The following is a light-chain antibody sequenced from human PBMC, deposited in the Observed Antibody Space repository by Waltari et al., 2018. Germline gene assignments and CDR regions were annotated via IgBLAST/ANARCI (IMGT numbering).Light chain of an antibody. Sequence: QSALTQPASVSGSPGQSITISCTGTSSDVGGYSYVPWYQPHPGKAPSLMIYAASSRPSGVSNRFSGSKSGNTASLTISGLQAEDEADYYCSSYTSSSTLVFGGGTKLTVL. V-gene: IGLV2-14*01. J-gene: IGLJ2*01. CDR1: SSDVGGYSY. CDR2: AAS. CDR3: SSYTSSSTLV.